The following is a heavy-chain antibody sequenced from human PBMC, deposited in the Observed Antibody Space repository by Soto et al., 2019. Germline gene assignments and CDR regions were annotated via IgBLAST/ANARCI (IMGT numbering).Heavy chain of an antibody. CDR1: GFTFISYA. Sequence: EVQLLESGGGLVQPGGSRRLSCAASGFTFISYAMSWFRQAPGKGLEWVSAIRAGGGNTYYRDSVKGRFTISRDNSKNTLYLQMNSLRAEDTAVYFCAQTTPSIHWFDPWGQGTLVTVSS. V-gene: IGHV3-23*01. J-gene: IGHJ5*02. CDR2: IRAGGGNT. CDR3: AQTTPSIHWFDP. D-gene: IGHD1-1*01.